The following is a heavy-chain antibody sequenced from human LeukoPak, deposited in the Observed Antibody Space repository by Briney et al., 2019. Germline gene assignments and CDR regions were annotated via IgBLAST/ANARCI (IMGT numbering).Heavy chain of an antibody. J-gene: IGHJ6*03. D-gene: IGHD3-10*01. V-gene: IGHV4-34*01. CDR2: INHSGST. Sequence: SETLSLTCAVYGGSFSGYYWSWIRQPPGKELEWIGEINHSGSTNYNPSLKSRVTISVDTSKNQFSLKLSSVTAADTAVYYCARHFFGESSFGYYYYMDVWGKGTTVTISS. CDR3: ARHFFGESSFGYYYYMDV. CDR1: GGSFSGYY.